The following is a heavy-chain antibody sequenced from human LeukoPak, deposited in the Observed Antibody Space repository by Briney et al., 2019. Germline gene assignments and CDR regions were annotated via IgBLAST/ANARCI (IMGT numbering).Heavy chain of an antibody. J-gene: IGHJ4*02. V-gene: IGHV3-23*01. D-gene: IGHD3-22*01. CDR3: AKTESSSDFYTYFNY. CDR2: ISGSGGSI. Sequence: GGSLRLSCVASGFTFSTYTMSWGRQGPRKGLGRVSSISGSGGSIYYADSVKGRFTISRDNSKNTLYLQINSLRAEATAVYYFAKTESSSDFYTYFNYWGQGTLVTVSS. CDR1: GFTFSTYT.